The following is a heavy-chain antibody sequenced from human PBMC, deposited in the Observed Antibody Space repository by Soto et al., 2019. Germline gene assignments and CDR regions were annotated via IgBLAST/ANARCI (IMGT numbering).Heavy chain of an antibody. V-gene: IGHV1-69*13. Sequence: ASVKVSCKASGGTFSSYAISWVRQAPGQGLEWMGGIIPIFGTANYAQKFQGRVTITADESTSTAYMELSSLRSEDTAVYYCARGRYCTNGVCYSKGYGMDVWGQGTTVTVSS. CDR3: ARGRYCTNGVCYSKGYGMDV. J-gene: IGHJ6*02. CDR2: IIPIFGTA. CDR1: GGTFSSYA. D-gene: IGHD2-8*01.